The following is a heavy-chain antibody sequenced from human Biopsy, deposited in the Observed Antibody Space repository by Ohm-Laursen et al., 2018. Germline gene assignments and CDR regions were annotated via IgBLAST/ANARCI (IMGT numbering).Heavy chain of an antibody. D-gene: IGHD2-15*01. J-gene: IGHJ6*02. CDR1: GFAFSYYG. V-gene: IGHV3-33*06. CDR2: MWSDGINK. Sequence: SLRLSCTASGFAFSYYGLHWVRQAPGKGLQWVAVMWSDGINKNYADSVKGRFTVSRDNSNNVLYLQMNSLGAEDTAVYYCAQEGRHCSGGRCYGTGMGDVWGQGTTVTVSS. CDR3: AQEGRHCSGGRCYGTGMGDV.